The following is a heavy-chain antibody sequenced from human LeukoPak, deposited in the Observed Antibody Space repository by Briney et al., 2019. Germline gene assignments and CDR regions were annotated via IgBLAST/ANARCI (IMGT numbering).Heavy chain of an antibody. Sequence: GGSLRLSCAASGFTFSSYSMKWVRQAPGKGLEWVSYISISGSTIHYADSVKGRFTISRDNAKNSLYLQMNSLRAEDTAVYYCAELGITMIGGVWGKGTTVTISS. D-gene: IGHD3-10*02. V-gene: IGHV3-48*03. CDR2: ISISGSTI. CDR3: AELGITMIGGV. J-gene: IGHJ6*04. CDR1: GFTFSSYS.